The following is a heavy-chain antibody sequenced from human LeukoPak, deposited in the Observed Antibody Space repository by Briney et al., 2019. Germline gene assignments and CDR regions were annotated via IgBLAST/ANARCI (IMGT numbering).Heavy chain of an antibody. Sequence: PGGSLRLSCAASGFTFSSYAMSWVRQAPGKGLEWVSYISSSGSTIYYADSVKGRFTISRDNAKNSLYLQMNSLRAEDTAVYYCAGWGMVRGVIIPFDYWGQGTLVTVSS. CDR3: AGWGMVRGVIIPFDY. J-gene: IGHJ4*02. CDR2: ISSSGSTI. CDR1: GFTFSSYA. V-gene: IGHV3-48*04. D-gene: IGHD3-10*01.